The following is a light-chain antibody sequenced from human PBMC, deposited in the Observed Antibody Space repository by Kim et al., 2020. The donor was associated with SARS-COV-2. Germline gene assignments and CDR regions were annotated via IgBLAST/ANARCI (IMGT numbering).Light chain of an antibody. CDR2: DTT. V-gene: IGLV7-46*01. Sequence: QAVVTQEPSLTVSPGGTVTLTCDSSTGAVTSGHYPYWFQQKPGQAPRTLIYDTTNKHSWTPARFSGSLLGGKAALTLSGAQPEDEAEYYCLLSYSSTLGFGGGTQLTVL. CDR3: LLSYSSTLG. CDR1: TGAVTSGHY. J-gene: IGLJ2*01.